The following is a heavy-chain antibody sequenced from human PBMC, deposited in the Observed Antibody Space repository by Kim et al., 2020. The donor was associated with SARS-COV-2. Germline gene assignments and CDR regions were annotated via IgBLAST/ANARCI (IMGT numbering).Heavy chain of an antibody. D-gene: IGHD3-16*02. V-gene: IGHV3-11*01. CDR3: ARGGYDYIWGSYRYTGGEGSDY. J-gene: IGHJ4*02. Sequence: GGSLRLSCAASGFTFSDYYMSWIRQAPGKGLEWVSYISSSGSTIYYADSVNGRFTISRDNAKNSLYLQMNSLRAEDTAVYYCARGGYDYIWGSYRYTGGEGSDYWGQGTLVTVSS. CDR1: GFTFSDYY. CDR2: ISSSGSTI.